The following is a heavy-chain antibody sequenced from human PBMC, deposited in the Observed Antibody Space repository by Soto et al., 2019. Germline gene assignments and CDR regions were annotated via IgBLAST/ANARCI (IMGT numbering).Heavy chain of an antibody. CDR2: IYYSGST. Sequence: SETLSLTCTVSGGSISSYYWSWIRQPPGKGLEWIGYIYYSGSTNYNPSLKSRVTISVDTSKNQFSLKLSSVTAAYTAVYDCARRYGWAFDIWGQGTMVTVSS. CDR1: GGSISSYY. V-gene: IGHV4-59*08. J-gene: IGHJ3*02. D-gene: IGHD3-16*01. CDR3: ARRYGWAFDI.